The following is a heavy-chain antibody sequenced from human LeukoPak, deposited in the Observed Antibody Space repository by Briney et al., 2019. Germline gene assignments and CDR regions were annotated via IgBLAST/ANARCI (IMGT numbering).Heavy chain of an antibody. D-gene: IGHD1-26*01. V-gene: IGHV4-4*07. Sequence: SETLSLTCTASGGSISNYYWNWIRQPAGKGLQWIAHICTSGSSKYNPYLKSRVTMSIDTSENQFSLYLSSVSAADTAVYYCARGASRSSLSGFDIWGQGTMVTVSS. CDR1: GGSISNYY. CDR3: ARGASRSSLSGFDI. CDR2: ICTSGSS. J-gene: IGHJ3*02.